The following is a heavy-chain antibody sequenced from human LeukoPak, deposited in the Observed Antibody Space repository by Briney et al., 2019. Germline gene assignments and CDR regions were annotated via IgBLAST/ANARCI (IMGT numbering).Heavy chain of an antibody. D-gene: IGHD3-10*01. CDR3: ARDGRVWVRGVPHYGMDV. Sequence: SETLSLTCTVSGGSIGSGTYYWTWLRQPAGKGLEWIGRFYTGGSTNYNPSLRSRVSISLDMSKNQFSLKMSSVTAADTAVYYCARDGRVWVRGVPHYGMDVWGQGTTVTVSS. J-gene: IGHJ6*02. V-gene: IGHV4-61*02. CDR2: FYTGGST. CDR1: GGSIGSGTYY.